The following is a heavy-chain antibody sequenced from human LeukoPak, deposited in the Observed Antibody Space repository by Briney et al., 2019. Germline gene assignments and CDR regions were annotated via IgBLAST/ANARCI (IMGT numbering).Heavy chain of an antibody. CDR3: ARVGSSSSFGY. CDR1: GGAISSYY. D-gene: IGHD6-6*01. V-gene: IGHV4-59*01. J-gene: IGHJ4*02. CDR2: VYYSGST. Sequence: SETLSLTCTVSGGAISSYYWSWIRQPPGKGLEWIGYVYYSGSTNYNPSLKSRVTISVDTSNNQFSLKPSSVTAADTAVYYCARVGSSSSFGYWGQGTLVTVSS.